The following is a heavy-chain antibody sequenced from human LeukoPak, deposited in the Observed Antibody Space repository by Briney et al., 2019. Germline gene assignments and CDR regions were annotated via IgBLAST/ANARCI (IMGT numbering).Heavy chain of an antibody. Sequence: GGSLRLSCAASGFSFSTYDMHWFRQAPGKGLEWLSLISNSGSSIQYADSVKGRFTISRDNAKNSLYLQMNSLRAEDTAVYYCARTRDGPFDYWGQGTLVTVSS. CDR1: GFSFSTYD. J-gene: IGHJ4*02. D-gene: IGHD5-24*01. V-gene: IGHV3-48*03. CDR2: ISNSGSSI. CDR3: ARTRDGPFDY.